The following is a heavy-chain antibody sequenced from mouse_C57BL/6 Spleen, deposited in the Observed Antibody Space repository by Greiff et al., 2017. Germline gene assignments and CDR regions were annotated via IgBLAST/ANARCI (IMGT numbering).Heavy chain of an antibody. CDR2: IDPETGGT. CDR1: GYTFTDYE. CDR3: TRRDDGYYGWFAY. D-gene: IGHD2-3*01. J-gene: IGHJ3*01. V-gene: IGHV1-15*01. Sequence: QVQLKESGAELVRPGASVTLSCKASGYTFTDYEMHWVKQTPVHGLEWIGAIDPETGGTAYNQKFKGKAILTADKSSSTAYMELRSLTSEDSAVYYCTRRDDGYYGWFAYWGQGTLVTVSA.